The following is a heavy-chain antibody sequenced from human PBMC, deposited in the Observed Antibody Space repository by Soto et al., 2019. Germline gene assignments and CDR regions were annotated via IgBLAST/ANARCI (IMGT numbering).Heavy chain of an antibody. CDR2: ISYDGSDK. Sequence: GGSLRLSCAASGFTFSNYAMPWVRQAPGKGLEWVAVISYDGSDKYYADSVKGRFTISRDNSKSTLNMQMNSLRADDTAVYYCAKALGELSPESYDYWGQGTLVTVSS. CDR3: AKALGELSPESYDY. CDR1: GFTFSNYA. J-gene: IGHJ4*02. D-gene: IGHD3-16*02. V-gene: IGHV3-30*18.